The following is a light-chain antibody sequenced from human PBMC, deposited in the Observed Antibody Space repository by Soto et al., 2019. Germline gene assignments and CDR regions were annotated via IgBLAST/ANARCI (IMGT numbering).Light chain of an antibody. V-gene: IGKV1-8*01. CDR2: TAS. Sequence: AIRMTQSPSSFSASTGDRVTITCRASQDISSYLAWYQQKPGKAPKLLIFTASTLQSGVPSRFSGSGSGTDFTLTISCLQSEDFATYYCQQYYSYHTWTFGQGTKVEIK. CDR3: QQYYSYHTWT. CDR1: QDISSY. J-gene: IGKJ1*01.